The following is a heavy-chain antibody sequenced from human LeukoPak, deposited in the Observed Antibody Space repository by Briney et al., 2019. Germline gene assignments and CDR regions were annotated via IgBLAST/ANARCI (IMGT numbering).Heavy chain of an antibody. CDR2: LYSSGSI. CDR1: GFTVSSSY. CDR3: ARGAISSWYED. Sequence: PGGSLRLSCAGSGFTVSSSYMSWVRQAPGKGLEWVSVLYSSGSIFYADSVKGRFTISRDISKNMLYLQMNSLRADDTAVYYCARGAISSWYEDWGQGTLVTVSS. V-gene: IGHV3-66*01. D-gene: IGHD6-13*01. J-gene: IGHJ4*02.